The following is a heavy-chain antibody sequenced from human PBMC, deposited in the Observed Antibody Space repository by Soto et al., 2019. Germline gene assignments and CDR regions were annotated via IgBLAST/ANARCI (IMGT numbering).Heavy chain of an antibody. CDR1: GFTFSSYA. Sequence: GGSLRLSCAASGFTFSSYAMHWVRQAPGKGLEWVAVISYDGSNKYYADSVKGRFTISRDNSKNTLYLQMNSLRVEDTAPYYCARDRLDVVVPAAILAYWGQGTLVTVSS. CDR2: ISYDGSNK. D-gene: IGHD2-2*02. J-gene: IGHJ4*02. V-gene: IGHV3-30-3*01. CDR3: ARDRLDVVVPAAILAY.